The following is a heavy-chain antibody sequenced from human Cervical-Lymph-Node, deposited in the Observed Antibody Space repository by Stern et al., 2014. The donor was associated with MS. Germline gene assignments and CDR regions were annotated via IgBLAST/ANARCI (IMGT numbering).Heavy chain of an antibody. CDR3: ARVRVYDGNLHDY. CDR1: GGPINSGGYY. J-gene: IGHJ4*02. Sequence: QVQLQESGPGLVKPSQTLSLTCTVSGGPINSGGYYWSWIRQPPGNGLVWIGYIYYSVSTYYNPSLKSRVTMSMDTSKNQFSLNLSSVTAADTAVYYCARVRVYDGNLHDYWGQGTLVTVSS. CDR2: IYYSVST. D-gene: IGHD4-23*01. V-gene: IGHV4-31*03.